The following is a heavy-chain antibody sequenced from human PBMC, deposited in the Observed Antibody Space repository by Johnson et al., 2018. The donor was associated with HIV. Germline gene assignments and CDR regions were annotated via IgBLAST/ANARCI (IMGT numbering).Heavy chain of an antibody. CDR3: ARGREDS. Sequence: MLLVESGGGLVQPGGSLRLSCGASGFSFNNYWMSRVRQAPGTGLEWVANINEDGREKHYVDSVRGRFTISRDNGKNSLSLQMNTLRADDTGVYFCARGREDSWGQGTMVTVSS. V-gene: IGHV3-7*01. CDR1: GFSFNNYW. J-gene: IGHJ3*01. CDR2: INEDGREK. D-gene: IGHD1-26*01.